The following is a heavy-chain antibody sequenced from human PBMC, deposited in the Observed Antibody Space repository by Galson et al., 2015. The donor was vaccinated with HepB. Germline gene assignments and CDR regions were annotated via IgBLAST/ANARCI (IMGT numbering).Heavy chain of an antibody. D-gene: IGHD3-9*01. Sequence: SVKVSCKASGGTFSSYAISWVRQAPGQGLEWMGGIIPIFGIANYAQKFQGRVTITADKSTSTAYMELSSLRSEDTAVYYCARGQLRYFDWLSSRPKSAFDYWGQGTLVTVSS. J-gene: IGHJ4*02. CDR1: GGTFSSYA. CDR3: ARGQLRYFDWLSSRPKSAFDY. V-gene: IGHV1-69*10. CDR2: IIPIFGIA.